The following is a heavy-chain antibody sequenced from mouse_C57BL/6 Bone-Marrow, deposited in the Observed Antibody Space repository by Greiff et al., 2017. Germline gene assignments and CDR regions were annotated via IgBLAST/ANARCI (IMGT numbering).Heavy chain of an antibody. CDR1: GFNIKDDY. Sequence: VQLQQSGAELVRPGASVKLSCTASGFNIKDDYMHWVKQRPEQGLEWIGWIDPENGDTEYASKFQGKATIKADTSSNTAYLQLSSLTSEDTAVYYCTTALSLYGGQGTTLTVSS. CDR2: IDPENGDT. J-gene: IGHJ2*01. CDR3: TTALSLY. V-gene: IGHV14-4*01.